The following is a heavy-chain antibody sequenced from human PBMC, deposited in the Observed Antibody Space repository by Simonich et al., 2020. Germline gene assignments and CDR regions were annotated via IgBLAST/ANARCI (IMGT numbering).Heavy chain of an antibody. J-gene: IGHJ4*02. CDR1: GGSISSYY. CDR3: ARLPDY. CDR2: IYYSAIT. Sequence: QVQLQESGPGLVKPSETLSLTCTVSGGSISSYYWSWIRQPPGKGREWIGYIYYSAITNHTPALKIRVTRSVDTSKNQVSLKLSSVTAADTAVYYCARLPDYWGQGTLVTVSS. V-gene: IGHV4-59*08.